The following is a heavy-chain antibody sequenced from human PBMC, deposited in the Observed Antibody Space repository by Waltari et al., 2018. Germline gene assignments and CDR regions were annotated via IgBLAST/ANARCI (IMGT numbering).Heavy chain of an antibody. Sequence: QVQLQESGPGLVKPSETLSLTCAVSGYSISSGYYWGWIRQPPGKGLAWIGSIYHSGGTYDNPSLKSRVTISVDTAKNQFSLKLSSVTAADTAVYYCASHTIVVVIAIDWYFDLWGRGTLVTVSS. J-gene: IGHJ2*01. CDR1: GYSISSGYY. D-gene: IGHD2-21*01. V-gene: IGHV4-38-2*01. CDR3: ASHTIVVVIAIDWYFDL. CDR2: IYHSGGT.